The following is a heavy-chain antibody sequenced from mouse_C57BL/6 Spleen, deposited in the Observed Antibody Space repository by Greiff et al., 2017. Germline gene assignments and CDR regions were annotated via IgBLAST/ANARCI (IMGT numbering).Heavy chain of an antibody. D-gene: IGHD1-1*01. CDR1: GYTFTDYN. CDR3: ARRPSSYYYGTAYYAMDY. J-gene: IGHJ4*01. CDR2: INPNNGGT. Sequence: EVQLQQSGPELVKPGASVKIPCKASGYTFTDYNMDWVKQSHGKSLEWIGDINPNNGGTIYNQKFKGKATLTVDKSSSKAYMALRSLTSEDTAVYYCARRPSSYYYGTAYYAMDYWGQGTSVTVSS. V-gene: IGHV1-18*01.